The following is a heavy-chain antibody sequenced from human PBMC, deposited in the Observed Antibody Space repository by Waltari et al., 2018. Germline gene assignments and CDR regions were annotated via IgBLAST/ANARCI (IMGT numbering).Heavy chain of an antibody. Sequence: VELQESGPGLVKPSQTLSLTCSVSGRSINSEFYYWNWIRQPAGKGLEWIGSIYTSGDTNYNPSLKTRVSISVDTSRNQFSLKLTSVTAADTAVYYCARDLRHPSYYDFSFDTWGQGSLVTVSS. D-gene: IGHD3-3*01. V-gene: IGHV4-61*02. CDR2: IYTSGDT. J-gene: IGHJ5*02. CDR1: GRSINSEFYY. CDR3: ARDLRHPSYYDFSFDT.